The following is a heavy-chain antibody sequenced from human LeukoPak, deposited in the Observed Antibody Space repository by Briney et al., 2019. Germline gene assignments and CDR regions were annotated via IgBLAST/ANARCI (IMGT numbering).Heavy chain of an antibody. CDR1: GGSISSYY. CDR2: IYYSGST. Sequence: SETLSLTCTVSGGSISSYYWSWNRQPPGKGLEWIGYIYYSGSTNYNPSLKSRVTISVDTSKNQFSLKLSSVTAADTAVYYCAGYRNMDVWGKGTTVTVSS. D-gene: IGHD5-18*01. CDR3: AGYRNMDV. J-gene: IGHJ6*03. V-gene: IGHV4-59*01.